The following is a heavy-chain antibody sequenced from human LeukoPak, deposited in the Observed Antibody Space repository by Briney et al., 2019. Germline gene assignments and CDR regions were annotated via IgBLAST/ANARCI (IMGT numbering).Heavy chain of an antibody. CDR3: ARGVRGIAARHEKDYYFDY. CDR1: GGTFSSYA. CDR2: IIPIFGTA. D-gene: IGHD6-6*01. J-gene: IGHJ4*02. Sequence: SVKVSCKASGGTFSSYAISWVRQAPGQGLEWMGRIIPIFGTANYAQKFQGRVTITADKSTSTAYMELSSLRSEDTAVYYCARGVRGIAARHEKDYYFDYWGQGTLVTVSS. V-gene: IGHV1-69*06.